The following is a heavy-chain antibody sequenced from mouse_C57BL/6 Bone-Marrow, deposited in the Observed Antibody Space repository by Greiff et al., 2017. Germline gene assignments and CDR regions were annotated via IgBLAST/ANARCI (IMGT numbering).Heavy chain of an antibody. Sequence: EVQLVESGGGLVQPGGSLKLSCAASGFTFSDYYMYWVRQTPEKRLEWVAYISNGGGSTYYPDTVKGRFTITRDNAKNTLYLQMSRLKSEDTAMYYCARQPSTVPYYFDYWGQGTTLTVSS. J-gene: IGHJ2*01. CDR1: GFTFSDYY. V-gene: IGHV5-12*01. D-gene: IGHD1-1*01. CDR3: ARQPSTVPYYFDY. CDR2: ISNGGGST.